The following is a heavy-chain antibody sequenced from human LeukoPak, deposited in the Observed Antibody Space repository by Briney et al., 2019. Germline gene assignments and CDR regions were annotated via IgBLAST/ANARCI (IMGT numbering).Heavy chain of an antibody. CDR3: ARGSYSSGRSAVDY. V-gene: IGHV1-69*13. CDR2: IIPIFGTA. CDR1: GGTFSSYA. J-gene: IGHJ4*02. D-gene: IGHD6-19*01. Sequence: ASVKVSCKASGGTFSSYAISWVRQAPGQGLEWMGGIIPIFGTANYAQKFQGRVTITADESTSTAYMEVSSLRSEDTAVYYCARGSYSSGRSAVDYWGQGTLVTVSS.